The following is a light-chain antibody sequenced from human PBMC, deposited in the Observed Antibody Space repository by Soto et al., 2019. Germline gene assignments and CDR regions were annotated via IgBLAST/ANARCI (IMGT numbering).Light chain of an antibody. CDR1: SSDVGGYNY. Sequence: QSALTQPRSVSGSPGQSVTISCTGTSSDVGGYNYVSWYQQHPGKAPKLMIYDVSKRPSGFPDRFSGSKSGYTASLTISGRQAEDEADYFCCSYAGSYTVIFGGRTKVTVL. J-gene: IGLJ2*01. CDR3: CSYAGSYTVI. V-gene: IGLV2-11*01. CDR2: DVS.